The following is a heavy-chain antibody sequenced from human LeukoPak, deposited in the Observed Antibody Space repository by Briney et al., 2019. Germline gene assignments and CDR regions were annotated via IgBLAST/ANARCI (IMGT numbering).Heavy chain of an antibody. CDR3: TTIKRGNIFGYFDF. CDR2: VFDSGRT. Sequence: SETLSLTCIVSGGSMTTHHWNWIRQTPGKGLEWIGYVFDSGRTKENPSLKSRVTLSADTSKNQLSLRLSSVTAADTAVYYCTTIKRGNIFGYFDFWGQGILVTVSS. J-gene: IGHJ4*02. V-gene: IGHV4-59*11. D-gene: IGHD5-18*01. CDR1: GGSMTTHH.